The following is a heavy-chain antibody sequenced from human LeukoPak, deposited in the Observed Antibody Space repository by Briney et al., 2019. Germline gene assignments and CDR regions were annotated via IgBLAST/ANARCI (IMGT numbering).Heavy chain of an antibody. J-gene: IGHJ4*02. CDR1: GGTFSSYA. CDR2: IIPIFGTA. V-gene: IGHV1-69*05. CDR3: ARDHDAALFPY. D-gene: IGHD2/OR15-2a*01. Sequence: ASVKVSCKASGGTFSSYAISWVRQAPGQGLEWMGRIIPIFGTANYAQKFQGRVTITTDESTSTAYMELSSLRSEDTAVYHCARDHDAALFPYWGQGTLVTVSS.